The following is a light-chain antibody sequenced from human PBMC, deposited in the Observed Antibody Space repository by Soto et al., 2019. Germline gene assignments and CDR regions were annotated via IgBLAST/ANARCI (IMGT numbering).Light chain of an antibody. Sequence: DIQMTQSPSSLSASVGDRVTITCRASQGVGNYLAWYQQKPGKVPKVLIYAASTLQSGVPSRFSGSGSGTEFTLTIRSLQPEDVATYYCQRLNDVRRTFGQGTKVEV. CDR2: AAS. CDR3: QRLNDVRRT. CDR1: QGVGNY. V-gene: IGKV1-27*01. J-gene: IGKJ1*01.